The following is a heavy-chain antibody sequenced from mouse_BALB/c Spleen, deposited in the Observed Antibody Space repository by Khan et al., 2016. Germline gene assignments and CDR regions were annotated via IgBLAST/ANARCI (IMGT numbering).Heavy chain of an antibody. V-gene: IGHV3-6*02. CDR3: ARGAYYGNYWFAY. CDR1: GYSITSGYY. Sequence: VQLQESGPGLVKPSQSLSLTCSVTGYSITSGYYWNWIRQFPGNKLEWMGYISYDGSNNYNPSLKNRISITRDTSKNQFFLKLNSVTTEDTATYYCARGAYYGNYWFAYWGQGTLVTVSA. J-gene: IGHJ3*01. D-gene: IGHD2-10*01. CDR2: ISYDGSN.